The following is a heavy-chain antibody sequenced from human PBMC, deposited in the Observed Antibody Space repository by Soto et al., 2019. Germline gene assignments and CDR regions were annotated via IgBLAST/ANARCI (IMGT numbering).Heavy chain of an antibody. CDR2: ISAYNGNT. Sequence: ASVKVSCKASGYTFTSYGISWVRQAPGQGLEWMGWISAYNGNTNYAQKLQGRVTMTTDTSTSTAYMELRSLRSDDTAVYYCARVGYDFWSGYYHPFDYWGQGTLVTVSS. J-gene: IGHJ4*02. CDR1: GYTFTSYG. V-gene: IGHV1-18*01. D-gene: IGHD3-3*01. CDR3: ARVGYDFWSGYYHPFDY.